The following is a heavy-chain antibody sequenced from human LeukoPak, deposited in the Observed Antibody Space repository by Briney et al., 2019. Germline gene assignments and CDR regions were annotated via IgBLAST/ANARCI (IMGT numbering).Heavy chain of an antibody. CDR3: ARDRQDFDWFTDAFDI. V-gene: IGHV1-2*02. CDR2: INPNSGGT. CDR1: GYTFTGYY. D-gene: IGHD3-9*01. J-gene: IGHJ3*02. Sequence: ASVKVSCKASGYTFTGYYMHWVRQAPGQGLEWMGWINPNSGGTNYAQKFQGRVTMTRDTSISTAYMELSRLRSDDTAVYYCARDRQDFDWFTDAFDIWGQGTMVTVSS.